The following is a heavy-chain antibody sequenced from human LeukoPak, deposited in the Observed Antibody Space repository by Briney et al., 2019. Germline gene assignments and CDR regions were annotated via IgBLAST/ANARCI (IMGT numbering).Heavy chain of an antibody. CDR3: ARTTKGYCSGGACYGLDYFDY. Sequence: SETLSLTCSVSGASISSYYWSWIRQPAGGGLEWIGRLYTSGSTDYNPSLKSRVTISVDKSQIHFSLRLSSVTAADTAVYYCARTTKGYCSGGACYGLDYFDYWSQGILVTVSS. D-gene: IGHD2-15*01. V-gene: IGHV4-4*07. CDR2: LYTSGST. CDR1: GASISSYY. J-gene: IGHJ4*02.